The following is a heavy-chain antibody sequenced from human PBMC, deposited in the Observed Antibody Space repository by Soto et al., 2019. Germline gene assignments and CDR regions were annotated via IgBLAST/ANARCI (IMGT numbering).Heavy chain of an antibody. CDR1: GFTFSSYS. J-gene: IGHJ4*02. Sequence: EVQLVESGGGLVQPGGSLRLSCAASGFTFSSYSMNWVRQATGKGLEWVSYISSSSSTIYYADSVKGRFTISRDNAKNSLYLQLNSLRDEDTAVYYCARGRLGSSSFHYWGQGTLVTVSS. D-gene: IGHD6-13*01. V-gene: IGHV3-48*02. CDR3: ARGRLGSSSFHY. CDR2: ISSSSSTI.